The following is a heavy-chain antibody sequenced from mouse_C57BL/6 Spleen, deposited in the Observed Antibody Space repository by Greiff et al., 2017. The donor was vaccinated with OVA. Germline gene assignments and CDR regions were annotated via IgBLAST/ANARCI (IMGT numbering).Heavy chain of an antibody. J-gene: IGHJ4*01. V-gene: IGHV5-17*01. CDR1: GFTFSDYG. D-gene: IGHD2-5*01. Sequence: EVQGVESGGGLVKPGGSLKLSCAASGFTFSDYGMHWVRQAPEKGLEWVAYISSGSSTIYYADTVKGRFTISRDNAKNTLFLQMTSLRSEDTAMYYCARRSNYEDYYAMDYWGQGTSVTVSS. CDR3: ARRSNYEDYYAMDY. CDR2: ISSGSSTI.